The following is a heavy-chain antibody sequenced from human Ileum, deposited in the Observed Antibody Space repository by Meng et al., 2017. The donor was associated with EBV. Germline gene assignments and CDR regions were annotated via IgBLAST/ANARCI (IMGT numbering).Heavy chain of an antibody. D-gene: IGHD3-10*01. V-gene: IGHV7-4-1*01. CDR1: GDTLPTFS. J-gene: IGHJ4*02. CDR3: ARGSGTYYRTGQYHFDF. Sequence: QVLRAKSGSGLRRPGAPMLSCSRVSGDTLPTFSMHWGRRALGQGLEWMGWINTETGNPTYAQGFTGHFVFSLDTSVSTAYLQINLKAEDTAVYYCARGSGTYYRTGQYHFDFWGQGTLVTVSS. CDR2: INTETGNP.